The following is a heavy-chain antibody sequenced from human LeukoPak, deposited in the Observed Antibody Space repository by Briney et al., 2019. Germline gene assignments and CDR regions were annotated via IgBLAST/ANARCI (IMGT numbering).Heavy chain of an antibody. Sequence: LTGGSLRLSCVASGFTFGKYWMRWVRQAPGKGLEWVANIKLDGSEKNYVDSVKGRFTISRDNTKNSLYLQMNSLRVEDPAVFYCARDQYDTWSRRGNFASWGQGTLVIVSS. CDR2: IKLDGSEK. V-gene: IGHV3-7*03. CDR1: GFTFGKYW. D-gene: IGHD3-3*01. CDR3: ARDQYDTWSRRGNFAS. J-gene: IGHJ4*02.